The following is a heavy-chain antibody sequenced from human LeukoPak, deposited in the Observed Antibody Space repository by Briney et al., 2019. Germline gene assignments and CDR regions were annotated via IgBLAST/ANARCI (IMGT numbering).Heavy chain of an antibody. CDR2: TYFRSKWFN. J-gene: IGHJ4*02. D-gene: IGHD6-19*01. CDR3: ARAPHGSGCDF. Sequence: SQTLSLTCDISGDSVSSNSATWIWIRQSPSGGLEWLGRTYFRSKWFNDYAVSLKGRIAVNPDTSKNRFSLQLDSVTPEDTAIYYCARAPHGSGCDFWGQGTLVTVSS. CDR1: GDSVSSNSAT. V-gene: IGHV6-1*01.